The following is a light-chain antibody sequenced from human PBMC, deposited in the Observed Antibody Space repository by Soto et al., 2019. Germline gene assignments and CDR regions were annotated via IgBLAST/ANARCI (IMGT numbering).Light chain of an antibody. Sequence: QSVLTQPPSASGTPGQRVTISCSGSSSNIGSKTVNWYQQLPGTAPKLLIYSNNQRPSGVPDRFSGSKSGTSGSLAISGLQYEDEADYYCAAWDDSLNGVVFGGGTKLTVL. CDR1: SSNIGSKT. CDR2: SNN. J-gene: IGLJ2*01. V-gene: IGLV1-44*01. CDR3: AAWDDSLNGVV.